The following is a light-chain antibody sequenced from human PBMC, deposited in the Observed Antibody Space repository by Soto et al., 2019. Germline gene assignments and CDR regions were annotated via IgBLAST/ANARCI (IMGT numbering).Light chain of an antibody. CDR1: QSVSSSY. J-gene: IGKJ4*01. CDR3: PPYGSSPGLT. Sequence: EIVLTQSPGTLSLSPGERATLSCRASQSVSSSYLAWYQQKPGQAPRLLIYGASSRATGIPDRFSGSGSGTDFTLTISRLEPEDFAVYYCPPYGSSPGLTFGCGTQVDIK. CDR2: GAS. V-gene: IGKV3-20*01.